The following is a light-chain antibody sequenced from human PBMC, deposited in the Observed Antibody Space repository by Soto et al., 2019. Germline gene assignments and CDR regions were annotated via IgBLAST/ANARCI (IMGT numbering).Light chain of an antibody. CDR1: SSDVGAYKY. CDR2: DVT. V-gene: IGLV2-11*01. CDR3: CSYAGSQTRV. Sequence: QSVLTQPRSVSGSPGQSVTISCTGTSSDVGAYKYVSWYQHYPGEAPNVMIYDVTKRPSGVPDRFSGSKSGNTASLTISGLQGEDEADYYCCSYAGSQTRVFGTGTKVTV. J-gene: IGLJ1*01.